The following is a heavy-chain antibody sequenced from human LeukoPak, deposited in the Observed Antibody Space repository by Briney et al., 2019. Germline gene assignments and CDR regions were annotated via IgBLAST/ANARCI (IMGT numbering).Heavy chain of an antibody. J-gene: IGHJ4*02. CDR1: GGTFSNYA. Sequence: GASVKVSCKASGGTFSNYAISWVRQAPGQGLEWIGRIIPLLGITNYAQKFQGRVTITTDESTSTAYMELSSLRSEDTAVYYCARKEEDYDFWSGRGEYQGFHYWGQGTLVTVSS. CDR2: IIPLLGIT. V-gene: IGHV1-69*04. CDR3: ARKEEDYDFWSGRGEYQGFHY. D-gene: IGHD3-3*01.